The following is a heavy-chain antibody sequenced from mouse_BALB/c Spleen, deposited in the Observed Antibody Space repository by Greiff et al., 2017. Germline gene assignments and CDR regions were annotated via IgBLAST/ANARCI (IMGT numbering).Heavy chain of an antibody. Sequence: DVQLQESGPGLVKPSQSLSLTCSVTGYSITSGYYWNWIRQFPGNKLEWMGYISYDGSNNYNPSLKNRISITRDTSKNQFFLKLNSVTTEDTATYYCAREGAIYYYAMDYWGQGTSVTVSS. CDR2: ISYDGSN. CDR1: GYSITSGYY. CDR3: AREGAIYYYAMDY. J-gene: IGHJ4*01. V-gene: IGHV3-6*02.